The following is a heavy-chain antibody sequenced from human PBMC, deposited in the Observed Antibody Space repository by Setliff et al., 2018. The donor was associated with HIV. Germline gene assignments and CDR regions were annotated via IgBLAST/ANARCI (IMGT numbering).Heavy chain of an antibody. Sequence: ASVKVSCKASGYSFINYGISWVRQAPGQGLEWMGWISAYTGHTDYASRLLGRVTLTTDTSTITAYIELRSLSSDDTAVYFCARARLQGIVTAVGPRDNCLDPCGQGTRVTVSS. J-gene: IGHJ5*02. CDR2: ISAYTGHT. CDR3: ARARLQGIVTAVGPRDNCLDP. V-gene: IGHV1-18*01. CDR1: GYSFINYG. D-gene: IGHD3-9*01.